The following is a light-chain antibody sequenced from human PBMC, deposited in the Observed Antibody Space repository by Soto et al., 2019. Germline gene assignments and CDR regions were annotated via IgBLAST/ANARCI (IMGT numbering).Light chain of an antibody. CDR2: DAS. Sequence: EIVMTQSPATLSVSPGERATLSCRASQSVSSNLAWYQQKPGQSPRLLIYDASSRATGIPDRFSGSGSGTDFTLTISRLEPEDYAVYHCQQFGTSPLYTFGQGTKVEIK. J-gene: IGKJ2*01. CDR3: QQFGTSPLYT. CDR1: QSVSSN. V-gene: IGKV3-20*01.